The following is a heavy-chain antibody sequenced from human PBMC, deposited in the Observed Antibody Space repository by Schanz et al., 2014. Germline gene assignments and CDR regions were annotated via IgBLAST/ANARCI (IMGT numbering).Heavy chain of an antibody. CDR3: ARRARWYGDNYFDP. Sequence: EVQLVESGGGLVQPGGSLRLSCTASGITFSSHSFNWVRQAPGKGLGWVSSIESDGSSTGYADSVKGRFTISRDNAKNPLNQQMNSLRTEDTDVYCGARRARWYGDNYFDPWGQGTLVTVSS. D-gene: IGHD3-10*01. V-gene: IGHV3-74*02. CDR1: GITFSSHS. CDR2: IESDGSST. J-gene: IGHJ5*02.